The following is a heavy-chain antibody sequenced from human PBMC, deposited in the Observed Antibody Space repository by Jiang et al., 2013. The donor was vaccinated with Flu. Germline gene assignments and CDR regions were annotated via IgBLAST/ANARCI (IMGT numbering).Heavy chain of an antibody. D-gene: IGHD1-26*01. CDR3: ARIGLGSYANWFDP. Sequence: SGAEVKKPGASVKVSCKASGYTFTSYAMHWVRQAPGQRLEWMGWINAGNGNTKYSQKFQGRVTITRDTSASTAYMELSSLRSEDTAVYYCARIGLGSYANWFDPWGQGTLVTVSS. V-gene: IGHV1-3*01. CDR1: GYTFTSYA. J-gene: IGHJ5*02. CDR2: INAGNGNT.